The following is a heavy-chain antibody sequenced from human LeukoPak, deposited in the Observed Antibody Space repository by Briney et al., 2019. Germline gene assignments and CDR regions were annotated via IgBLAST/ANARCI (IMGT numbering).Heavy chain of an antibody. J-gene: IGHJ2*01. CDR3: TRAYCGGDCNYDGYFDV. CDR1: GGSISSYY. V-gene: IGHV4-4*07. CDR2: IYTSGST. D-gene: IGHD2-21*02. Sequence: SETLSLTCTVSGGSISSYYWSWIRQPAGKGLEWIGRIYTSGSTNYNPSLKSRVTMSVDTSKNQFSLQLNSVTPEDTAVYYCTRAYCGGDCNYDGYFDVWGRGTLVTVSS.